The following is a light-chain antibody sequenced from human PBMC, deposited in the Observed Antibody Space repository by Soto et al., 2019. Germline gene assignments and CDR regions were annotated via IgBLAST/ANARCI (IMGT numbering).Light chain of an antibody. CDR3: QQHSNLPPIT. Sequence: EIVMTQSPATLSVSPGEGATLSCRASQSVRTKLAWYQQKAGQAPRLLIYGASTRATGVSDRFTGSGSGTDFTLTISSLEPEDFAVYYCQQHSNLPPITFGQGTRLEIK. CDR1: QSVRTK. V-gene: IGKV3-15*01. CDR2: GAS. J-gene: IGKJ5*01.